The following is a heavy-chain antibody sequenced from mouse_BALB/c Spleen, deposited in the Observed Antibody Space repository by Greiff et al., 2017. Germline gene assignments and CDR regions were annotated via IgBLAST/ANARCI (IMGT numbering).Heavy chain of an antibody. CDR3: ARSGYYGSSYFDY. V-gene: IGHV3-2*02. D-gene: IGHD1-1*01. CDR1: GYSITSDYA. CDR2: ISYSGST. J-gene: IGHJ2*01. Sequence: EVKLQESGPGLVKPSQSLSLTCTVTGYSITSDYAWNWIRQFPGNTLEWMGYISYSGSTSYNPSLKSRISITRDTSKNQFFLQLNSVTTEDTATYYCARSGYYGSSYFDYWGQGTTLTVSS.